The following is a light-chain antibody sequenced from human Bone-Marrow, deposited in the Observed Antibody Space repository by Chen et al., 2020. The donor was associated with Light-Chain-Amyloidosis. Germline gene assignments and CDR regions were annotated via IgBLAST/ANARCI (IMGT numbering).Light chain of an antibody. CDR3: QSYDRSLSGSV. CDR1: SSNIGANYD. J-gene: IGLJ3*02. Sequence: QSVLTQPPSVSGAPGLRLPISCTGSSSNIGANYDVHWYQQLPGTAPKLLIFGTTNRLSGVPDRFSGSKSGTSASLAITGLQAEDEADYYCQSYDRSLSGSVFGGGTKLTVL. CDR2: GTT. V-gene: IGLV1-40*01.